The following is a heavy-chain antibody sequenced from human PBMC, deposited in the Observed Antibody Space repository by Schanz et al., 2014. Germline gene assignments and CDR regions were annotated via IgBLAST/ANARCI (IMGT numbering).Heavy chain of an antibody. CDR3: ARGYGDSPTDF. CDR1: GYTFVSYS. Sequence: QVQLVQSGAEVKKPGASVKVSCKASGYTFVSYSMHWVRQAPGQGLEWMGIINPSGGDTNYAQKFQGWVTMTRDTSISTAYMEVSRLKSDDTAVYYCARGYGDSPTDFWGQGTLVTVSS. J-gene: IGHJ4*02. D-gene: IGHD4-17*01. V-gene: IGHV1-2*04. CDR2: INPSGGDT.